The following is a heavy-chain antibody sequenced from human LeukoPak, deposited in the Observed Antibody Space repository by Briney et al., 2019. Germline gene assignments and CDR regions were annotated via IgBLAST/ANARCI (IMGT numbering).Heavy chain of an antibody. CDR1: GFTFGDYA. CDR2: ISGSGGST. D-gene: IGHD1/OR15-1a*01. V-gene: IGHV3-23*01. J-gene: IGHJ3*02. CDR3: AKPEQDDAFDI. Sequence: PGRSLRLSCTASGFTFGDYAMSWVRQAPGKGLEWVSAISGSGGSTYYADSVKGRFTISRDNSKNTLYLQMNSLRAEDTALYYCAKPEQDDAFDIWGQGTMVTVSS.